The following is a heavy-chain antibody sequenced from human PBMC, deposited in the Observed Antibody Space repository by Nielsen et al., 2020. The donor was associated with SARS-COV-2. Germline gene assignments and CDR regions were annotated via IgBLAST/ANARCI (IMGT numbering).Heavy chain of an antibody. Sequence: GGSLRLSCEASGITYINYGMSWVRQAPGKGLEWVSSIGTSGGNSYYSDSVEGRFTISRDISKNTLFLQMNSLRAEDTALYYCTTRTFYLDYWGQGTLVTVSS. V-gene: IGHV3-23*01. CDR3: TTRTFYLDY. D-gene: IGHD1-1*01. J-gene: IGHJ4*02. CDR1: GITYINYG. CDR2: IGTSGGNS.